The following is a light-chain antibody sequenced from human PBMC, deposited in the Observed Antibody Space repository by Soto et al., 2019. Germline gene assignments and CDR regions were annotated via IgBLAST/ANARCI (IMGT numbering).Light chain of an antibody. V-gene: IGKV1-39*01. CDR3: QQSYTSWT. CDR2: GAS. CDR1: QTISLF. J-gene: IGKJ1*01. Sequence: DIQMTQSPSSLSASVGDRVTITCRASQTISLFLNWYQQKPGKAPKLLIYGASTLQTGVPSRFSGSGSGTDFALTINILQPEDFATYYCQQSYTSWTFGQGTKVEIK.